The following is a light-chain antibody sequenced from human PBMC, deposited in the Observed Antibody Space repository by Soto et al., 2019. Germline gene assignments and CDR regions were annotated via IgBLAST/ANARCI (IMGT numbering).Light chain of an antibody. J-gene: IGKJ3*01. CDR2: DAS. CDR1: QSVSSY. CDR3: QQRSHSPPFT. Sequence: EIVLTQSPATLSLSPGERATLSCRASQSVSSYLAWYQQKPGQTPRLLLYDASNRATGIPARFSGSGSGTAYTPTISSLEPEDFAVYYCQQRSHSPPFTFGPGTKVDIK. V-gene: IGKV3-11*01.